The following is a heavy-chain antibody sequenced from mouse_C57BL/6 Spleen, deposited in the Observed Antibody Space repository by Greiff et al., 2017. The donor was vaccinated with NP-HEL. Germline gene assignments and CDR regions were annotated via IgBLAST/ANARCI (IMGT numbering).Heavy chain of an antibody. J-gene: IGHJ2*01. CDR1: GYTFTSYW. Sequence: QVQLQQPGAELVMPGASVKLSCKASGYTFTSYWMHWVKQRPGQGLEWIGEIDPSDSYTNYNQKFKGKSTLTVDKSSSTAYMQLSSLTSEDSAVYYCARRELYDGYFDYWGQGTTLTVSS. CDR3: ARRELYDGYFDY. D-gene: IGHD2-3*01. CDR2: IDPSDSYT. V-gene: IGHV1-69*01.